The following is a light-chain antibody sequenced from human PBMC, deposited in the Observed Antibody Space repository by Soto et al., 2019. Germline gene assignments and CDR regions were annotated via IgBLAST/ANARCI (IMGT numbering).Light chain of an antibody. CDR3: QQYNNWPGT. J-gene: IGKJ1*01. Sequence: EVVMTQSPAILSVSAGERATLSCRASQSVGINVAWYQQKPGQAPRLLIYGASTRATGSPDRFSASGSATEFTLTIGSLQSEDCALYYCQQYNNWPGTFGQGTKVDI. CDR1: QSVGIN. V-gene: IGKV3-15*01. CDR2: GAS.